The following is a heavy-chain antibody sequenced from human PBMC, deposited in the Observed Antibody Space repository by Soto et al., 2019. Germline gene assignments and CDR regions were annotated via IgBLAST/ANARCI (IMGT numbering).Heavy chain of an antibody. D-gene: IGHD1-26*01. CDR2: IIPIFGTA. CDR3: ARNEGVVGARSRWFDP. CDR1: GGTRSSYA. J-gene: IGHJ5*02. Sequence: SVKLSCKASGGTRSSYATSWLRHAPGQGLEWMGWIIPIFGTANYAQKFQGRVTITADESTSTAYMELNSLRAEETAVYYCARNEGVVGARSRWFDPWGQGTLVTVSS. V-gene: IGHV1-69*13.